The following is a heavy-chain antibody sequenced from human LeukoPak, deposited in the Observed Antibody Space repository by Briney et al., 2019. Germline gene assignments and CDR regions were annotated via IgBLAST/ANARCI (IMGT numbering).Heavy chain of an antibody. V-gene: IGHV4-39*01. D-gene: IGHD6-25*01. CDR1: GVSIRSDTYY. CDR2: YHNGNS. J-gene: IGHJ6*03. Sequence: PSETLSLTCIVSGVSIRSDTYYWGWIRQPPGKGLEWFGNYHNGNSYYNPSLKSRVTISEDTSGNQFSLRVTSVTAADTAVYYCARLWDSTGLYFYYYMDVWGEGTTVTVSS. CDR3: ARLWDSTGLYFYYYMDV.